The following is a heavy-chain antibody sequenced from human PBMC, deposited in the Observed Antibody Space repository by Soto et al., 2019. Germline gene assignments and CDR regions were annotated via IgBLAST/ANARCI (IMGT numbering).Heavy chain of an antibody. D-gene: IGHD3-16*02. CDR3: ARDLEDYVWGSYRPPLDYGMDV. J-gene: IGHJ6*02. CDR2: ISSSSSYT. Sequence: GGSLRLSCAASGFTFSDYYMSWIRQAPGKGLEWVSYISSSSSYTNYADSVKGRFTISRDNAKNSLYLQMNSLRAEDTAVYYCARDLEDYVWGSYRPPLDYGMDVWGQGTTVTVSS. V-gene: IGHV3-11*06. CDR1: GFTFSDYY.